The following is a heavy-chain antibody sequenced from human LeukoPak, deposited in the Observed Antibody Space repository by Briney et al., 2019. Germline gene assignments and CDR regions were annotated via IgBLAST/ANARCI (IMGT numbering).Heavy chain of an antibody. CDR1: GFTLSSYW. CDR2: IKTDGSNT. CDR3: ARAWSCHRNPLDY. J-gene: IGHJ4*02. V-gene: IGHV3-74*01. D-gene: IGHD3-3*01. Sequence: PGGSLRLSCAACGFTLSSYWMHWVRQSPGKGLVWVSRIKTDGSNTNYADSVKGRFTISRDDAKNTLYLEMNSLRAEDTVVYYCARAWSCHRNPLDYWGQGILVTVSS.